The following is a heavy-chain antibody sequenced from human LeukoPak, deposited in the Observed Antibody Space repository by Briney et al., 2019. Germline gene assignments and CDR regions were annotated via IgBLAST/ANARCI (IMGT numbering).Heavy chain of an antibody. D-gene: IGHD3-16*01. J-gene: IGHJ4*02. CDR3: ATTGRVTTVEYYFDY. V-gene: IGHV1-24*01. CDR2: FDPEDGET. CDR1: GYTLTQLS. Sequence: GASVKVSCQVSGYTLTQLSMHWVRQAPGKGLEWMGGFDPEDGETIYAQKFQGRVTMTEDTSTDTAYMELSSLRSEDTAVYYCATTGRVTTVEYYFDYWGQGTLVTVSS.